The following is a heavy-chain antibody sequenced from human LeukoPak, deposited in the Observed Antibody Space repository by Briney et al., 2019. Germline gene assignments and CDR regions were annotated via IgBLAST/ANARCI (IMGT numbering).Heavy chain of an antibody. V-gene: IGHV3-23*01. D-gene: IGHD3-10*01. CDR3: AKDPITMVRGVMKGTASWFDP. Sequence: PGGSLRLSCAASGFTFSSYAMSWVRQAPGKGLEWVSAISGSGGSTYYADSVKGRFTIPRDNSKNTLYLQMNSLRAEDTAVYYCAKDPITMVRGVMKGTASWFDPWGQGTLVTVSS. J-gene: IGHJ5*02. CDR2: ISGSGGST. CDR1: GFTFSSYA.